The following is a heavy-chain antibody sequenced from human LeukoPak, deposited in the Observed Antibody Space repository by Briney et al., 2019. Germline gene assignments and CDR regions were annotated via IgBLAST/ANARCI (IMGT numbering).Heavy chain of an antibody. CDR2: INHSGST. Sequence: PSETLSLTCAVYGDSFSGYYWSWIRQPPGKGLEWLGEINHSGSTNYNPSLKSRVTISVDKSKNQFSLKLRSVPAADTAVDYCASRSTTVTSYYYYYYMDVWGKGTTVTVAS. D-gene: IGHD4-17*01. CDR1: GDSFSGYY. CDR3: ASRSTTVTSYYYYYYMDV. J-gene: IGHJ6*03. V-gene: IGHV4-34*01.